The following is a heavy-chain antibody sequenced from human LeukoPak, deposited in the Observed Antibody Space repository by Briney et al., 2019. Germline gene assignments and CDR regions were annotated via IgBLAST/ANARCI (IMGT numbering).Heavy chain of an antibody. J-gene: IGHJ3*02. CDR3: AREGYDILTGYYPPNAFDI. V-gene: IGHV4-61*02. CDR2: IYTSGST. CDR1: GGSISSGSYY. D-gene: IGHD3-9*01. Sequence: TLSLTCTVSGGSISSGSYYWSWIRQPAGKGLEWIGRIYTSGSTNYNPSLKSRVTISVDTSKNQFSLKLSSVTAADTAVYYCAREGYDILTGYYPPNAFDIWGQGTMVTVSS.